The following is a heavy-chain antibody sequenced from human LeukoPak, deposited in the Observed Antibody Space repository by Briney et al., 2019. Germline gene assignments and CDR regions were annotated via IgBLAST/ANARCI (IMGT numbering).Heavy chain of an antibody. D-gene: IGHD5-18*01. CDR3: ASYSYGDMDY. CDR2: ISSSSSYI. V-gene: IGHV3-21*01. CDR1: GVTFRSYS. Sequence: AGGSLRLSCAASGVTFRSYSMTWVRQAPGKGLEWVSSISSSSSYIYYADSVKGRFIISRDNAKNSLYLQMNSLRAEDTAVYYCASYSYGDMDYWGQGTLVTVSS. J-gene: IGHJ4*02.